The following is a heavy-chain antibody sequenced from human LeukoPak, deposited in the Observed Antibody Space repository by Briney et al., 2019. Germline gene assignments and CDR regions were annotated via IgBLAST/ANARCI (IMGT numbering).Heavy chain of an antibody. CDR3: ARIYSYGSGSPSGAFDI. D-gene: IGHD3-10*01. CDR1: GFTFSSYS. CDR2: ISSSSSYI. Sequence: GGSLRLSCAASGFTFSSYSMNWVRQAPGKGLEWVSSISSSSSYIYYADSVKGRFTISRDNAKNSLYLQMNSLRAEDTAVYYCARIYSYGSGSPSGAFDIWGQGTMVTVSS. J-gene: IGHJ3*02. V-gene: IGHV3-21*01.